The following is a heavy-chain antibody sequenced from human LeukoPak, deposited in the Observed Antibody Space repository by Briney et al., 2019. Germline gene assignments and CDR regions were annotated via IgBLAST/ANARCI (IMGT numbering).Heavy chain of an antibody. V-gene: IGHV1-2*02. J-gene: IGHJ5*02. CDR3: AGGRSGSYRQYANWFDP. Sequence: ASVKVSCKASGYTFTGYYMLWVRQAPGQGLEWVGWINPNSGGTNYAQKFQGRVTMTRDTSISTAYMELSRLRSDDTAVYYCAGGRSGSYRQYANWFDPWGQGTLVTVSS. CDR2: INPNSGGT. D-gene: IGHD1-26*01. CDR1: GYTFTGYY.